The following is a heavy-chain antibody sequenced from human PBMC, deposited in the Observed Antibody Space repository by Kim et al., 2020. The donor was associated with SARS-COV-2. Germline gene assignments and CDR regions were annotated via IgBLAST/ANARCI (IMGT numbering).Heavy chain of an antibody. CDR2: IVYNGGST. J-gene: IGHJ6*02. V-gene: IGHV3-23*01. CDR1: GFTFSNYA. D-gene: IGHD1-26*01. CDR3: AKGATTSEWASGMDV. Sequence: GGSLRLSCAASGFTFSNYAMSWVRQAPGEGLEWVSTIVYNGGSTFYADSVKGRFTISSDNSQNTLNLQMNSLRVDDTAMYYCAKGATTSEWASGMDVWGQGTTVTVSS.